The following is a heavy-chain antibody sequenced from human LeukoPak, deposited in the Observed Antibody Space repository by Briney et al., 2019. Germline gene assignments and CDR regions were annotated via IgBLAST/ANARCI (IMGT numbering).Heavy chain of an antibody. V-gene: IGHV1-2*02. CDR3: ARELSLGWFDP. D-gene: IGHD3-16*01. CDR2: INPNSGGT. J-gene: IGHJ5*02. Sequence: ASVKVSCKASGYTFTGYYMHWVRQAPGQGLEWMGWINPNSGGTNYAQKFQGRVTMTRDTSISTAYMELGRLRSDDTAVYYCARELSLGWFDPWGQGTLVAVSS. CDR1: GYTFTGYY.